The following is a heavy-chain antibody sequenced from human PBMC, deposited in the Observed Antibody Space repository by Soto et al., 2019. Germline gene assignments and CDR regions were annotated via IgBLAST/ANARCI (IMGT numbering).Heavy chain of an antibody. CDR3: ARDPFDIVVVPAAMFGAFDI. CDR1: GYTFTSYG. V-gene: IGHV1-18*01. D-gene: IGHD2-2*01. Sequence: ASVKVSCKASGYTFTSYGISWVRQAPGQGLEWMGWISAYNGNTNYAQKLQGRVTMTTDTSTSTAYMELRSLRSDDTAVYYCARDPFDIVVVPAAMFGAFDIWGQGTMVTVSS. CDR2: ISAYNGNT. J-gene: IGHJ3*02.